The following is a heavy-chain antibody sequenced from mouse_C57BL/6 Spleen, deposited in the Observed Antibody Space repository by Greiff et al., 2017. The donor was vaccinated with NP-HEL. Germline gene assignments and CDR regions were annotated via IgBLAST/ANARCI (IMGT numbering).Heavy chain of an antibody. Sequence: VQLVESGAELARPGASVKLSCKASGYTFTSYPISWVKQSPAQRLEWIGQLHPSSGTTYYHAKLKGKATLTADTSSSTAYMQLRSLTSEDSAVYFCARRPSTRVVAGGAGGGWGQGASGAGSS. V-gene: IGHV1-81*01. CDR3: ARRPSTRVVAGGAGGG. CDR2: LHPSSGTT. J-gene: IGHJ4*01. D-gene: IGHD1-1*01. CDR1: GYTFTSYP.